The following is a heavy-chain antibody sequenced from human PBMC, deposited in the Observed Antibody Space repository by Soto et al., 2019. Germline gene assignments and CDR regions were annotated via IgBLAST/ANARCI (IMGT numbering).Heavy chain of an antibody. Sequence: GESLKISCKGSGYSFTSYWIGWVRQMPGKGLEWMGIIYPGDSDTRYSPSFQGHVTISADKSISTAYLQWSSLKASDTAMYYCARQLIAARPTDYYYMDVRGKGTTVTVSS. CDR1: GYSFTSYW. D-gene: IGHD6-6*01. CDR2: IYPGDSDT. CDR3: ARQLIAARPTDYYYMDV. J-gene: IGHJ6*03. V-gene: IGHV5-51*01.